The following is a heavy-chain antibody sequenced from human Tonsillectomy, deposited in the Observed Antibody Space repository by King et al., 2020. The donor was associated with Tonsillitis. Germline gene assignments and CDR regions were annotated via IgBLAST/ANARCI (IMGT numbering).Heavy chain of an antibody. CDR3: ARDRISYMDV. J-gene: IGHJ6*03. CDR1: GDSISSGGYF. V-gene: IGHV4-31*03. CDR2: IYNNGRT. Sequence: QLQESGPGLVKPSQTLSLTCTVSGDSISSGGYFWRWIRQHPGKGLEWIGYIYNNGRTYYNPSLKSRVAISVDTSENQFSLKLSSLTAADTAVYYCARDRISYMDVWGKGTPVIVSS.